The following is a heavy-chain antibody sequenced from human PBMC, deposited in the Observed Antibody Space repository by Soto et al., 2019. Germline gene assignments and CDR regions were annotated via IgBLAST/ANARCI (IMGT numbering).Heavy chain of an antibody. J-gene: IGHJ4*02. CDR3: ARYSGKYQGPIDY. CDR1: GFTFSHYG. Sequence: QVQLVGSGGGVVQPGRSLRLSCAASGFTFSHYGIHWVRQAPGKGLEWLAVISYDGSNKHYADSVKGRFIVSRDNSKNTLYLQMNSLRAEDTAVYFCARYSGKYQGPIDYWGQGTLVTVSS. CDR2: ISYDGSNK. D-gene: IGHD1-26*01. V-gene: IGHV3-30*03.